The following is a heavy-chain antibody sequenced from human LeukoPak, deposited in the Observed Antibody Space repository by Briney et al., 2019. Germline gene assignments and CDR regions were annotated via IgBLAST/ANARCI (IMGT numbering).Heavy chain of an antibody. D-gene: IGHD3-3*01. CDR3: ARRLGFLVLRWFDP. CDR1: GGSISSSSYY. Sequence: TPSETLSLTCTVSGGSISSSSYYWGWIRQPPGKGLEGIGSIYYSGSTYYNPSLKSRVTISVDTSKNQFSLKLSSVTAADTAVYYCARRLGFLVLRWFDPWGQGTLVTVSS. V-gene: IGHV4-39*01. CDR2: IYYSGST. J-gene: IGHJ5*02.